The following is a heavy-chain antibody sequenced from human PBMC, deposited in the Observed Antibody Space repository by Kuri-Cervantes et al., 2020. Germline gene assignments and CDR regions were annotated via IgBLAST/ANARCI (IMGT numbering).Heavy chain of an antibody. CDR3: ARGLPHYYGSGMGSMDV. CDR1: GYTFTSYD. J-gene: IGHJ6*02. D-gene: IGHD3-10*01. Sequence: ASVKVSCKASGYTFTSYDINWVRQATGQGLEWMGWMNPNSGNTGYAQKFQGRVTMTRNTSISTAYMELSSLRSEDTAVYYCARGLPHYYGSGMGSMDVWGQGTTVTVSS. V-gene: IGHV1-8*01. CDR2: MNPNSGNT.